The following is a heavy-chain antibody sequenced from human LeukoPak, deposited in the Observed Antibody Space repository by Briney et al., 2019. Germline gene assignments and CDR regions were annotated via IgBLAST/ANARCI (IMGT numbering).Heavy chain of an antibody. CDR2: ISAYNGNT. V-gene: IGHV1-18*01. CDR1: GYTFTSYG. D-gene: IGHD3-22*01. J-gene: IGHJ6*02. Sequence: ASVKVSCKASGYTFTSYGISWVRQAPGQGLEWMGWISAYNGNTNYAQKLQGRVTMTTDTSTSTAYMELRSLRSDDTAVYYCARGSYCDSSGYSLIRGNYYYYGMDVWGQGTTVTVSS. CDR3: ARGSYCDSSGYSLIRGNYYYYGMDV.